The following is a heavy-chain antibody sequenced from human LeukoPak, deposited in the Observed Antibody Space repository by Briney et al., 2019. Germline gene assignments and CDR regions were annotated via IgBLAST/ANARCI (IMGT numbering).Heavy chain of an antibody. CDR2: ISSSSSYI. D-gene: IGHD2-15*01. V-gene: IGHV3-21*01. Sequence: PGGSLRLSCAASGFTFSSYSMNWVRQAPGKGLEWVSSISSSSSYIYYADSVKGRFTISRDNAKNSLYLQMNSLRAEDTAVCYCARGCSGGSCYSGVDYWGQGTLVTVSS. CDR3: ARGCSGGSCYSGVDY. CDR1: GFTFSSYS. J-gene: IGHJ4*02.